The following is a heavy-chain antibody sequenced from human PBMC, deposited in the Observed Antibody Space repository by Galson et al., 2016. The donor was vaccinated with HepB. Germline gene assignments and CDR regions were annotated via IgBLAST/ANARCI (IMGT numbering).Heavy chain of an antibody. CDR1: GFSFSTYA. CDR3: AKDIRGSDSYGWFDP. D-gene: IGHD5-18*01. J-gene: IGHJ5*02. CDR2: IRNSGSKT. V-gene: IGHV3-23*01. Sequence: SLRLSCAASGFSFSTYAMAWVRQGPGKGLDWVASIRNSGSKTYYADSVKGRFTISRDNSKNTLFLQMNYLSAEDTGVYYCAKDIRGSDSYGWFDPWGRGTLVSVSS.